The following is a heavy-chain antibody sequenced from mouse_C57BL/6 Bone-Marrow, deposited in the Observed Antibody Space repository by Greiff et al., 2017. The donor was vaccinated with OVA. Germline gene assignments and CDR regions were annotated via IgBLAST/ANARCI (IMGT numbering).Heavy chain of an antibody. CDR3: TRLLDAMDY. V-gene: IGHV5-9-1*02. Sequence: EVQLQQSGAGLVKPGGSLKLSCAASGFTFSSYAMSWVRQTPEKRLEWVAYISSGGDYIYYADTVKGRFTISRDNARNTLYLQMSSLKSEDTAMYYCTRLLDAMDYWGQGTSVTVSS. CDR1: GFTFSSYA. D-gene: IGHD2-1*01. CDR2: ISSGGDYI. J-gene: IGHJ4*01.